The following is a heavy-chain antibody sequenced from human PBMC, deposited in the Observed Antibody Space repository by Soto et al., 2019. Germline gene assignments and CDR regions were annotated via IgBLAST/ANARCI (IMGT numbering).Heavy chain of an antibody. Sequence: QVQLVESGGGVVQPGRSLRLSCAAAAFTFSSYTMHWVSQAPGRGLEWVAFISYDGNKKCYADSVKGRFTISRDNSQNTLNLHMNSLRAEDTAVYDCTGEVDSHDYWGQGTLVTVSS. CDR1: AFTFSSYT. CDR2: ISYDGNKK. D-gene: IGHD2-15*01. V-gene: IGHV3-30-3*01. CDR3: TGEVDSHDY. J-gene: IGHJ4*02.